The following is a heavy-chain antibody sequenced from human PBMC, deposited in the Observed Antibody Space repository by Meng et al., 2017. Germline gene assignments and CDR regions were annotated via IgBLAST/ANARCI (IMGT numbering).Heavy chain of an antibody. CDR2: INSDGSST. D-gene: IGHD6-13*01. Sequence: LSLTCAASGFTFSSYWMHWVRQAPGKGLVWVSRINSDGSSTSYADSVKGRFTISRDNSKNTLYLQMNSLRAEDTAVYYCAKEQGIEGYWGQGTLVTVSS. CDR1: GFTFSSYW. J-gene: IGHJ4*02. CDR3: AKEQGIEGY. V-gene: IGHV3-74*01.